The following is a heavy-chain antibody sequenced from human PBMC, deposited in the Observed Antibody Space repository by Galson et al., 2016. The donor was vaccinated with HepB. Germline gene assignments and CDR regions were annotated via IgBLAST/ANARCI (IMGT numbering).Heavy chain of an antibody. CDR1: GFTLSNYA. V-gene: IGHV3-23*01. Sequence: SLRLSCAASGFTLSNYAMNWVRQAPGEGLEWVSAISGFGGSTYYSDSVKGRFATSRDSSNNTRYLQMDSLRAEDTAVYYCAKTGSIFGLLITPFVNWCQGTLVTVSS. D-gene: IGHD3/OR15-3a*01. J-gene: IGHJ4*02. CDR3: AKTGSIFGLLITPFVN. CDR2: ISGFGGST.